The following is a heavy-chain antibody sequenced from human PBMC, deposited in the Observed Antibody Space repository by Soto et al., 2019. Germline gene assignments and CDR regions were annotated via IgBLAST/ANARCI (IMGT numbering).Heavy chain of an antibody. CDR2: TSAYNGNS. V-gene: IGHV1-18*01. CDR1: GYTFTSYG. J-gene: IGHJ6*02. CDR3: ASGELFGYGMDV. D-gene: IGHD3-10*01. Sequence: ASVKVSCKASGYTFTSYGISWVRQAPGQGLEWVGWTSAYNGNSNYAQKYHGRVTMTTDTSTSTAYMEMSSLRSDDTAVYYCASGELFGYGMDVWGQGTTVTVSS.